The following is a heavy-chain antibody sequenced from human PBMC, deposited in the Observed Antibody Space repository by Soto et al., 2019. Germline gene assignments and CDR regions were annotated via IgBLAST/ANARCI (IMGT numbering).Heavy chain of an antibody. D-gene: IGHD3-10*01. CDR3: ARDTRGTGSRFDY. CDR1: GYTFTSYY. J-gene: IGHJ4*02. Sequence: QVQLVQSGAEVKKPGASVKVSCKASGYTFTSYYMHWVRQAPGQGLEWMGIINPSDGGTTYAQKFQERVTMTRDTSTSTVYMELSSLRSEDTAVYYCARDTRGTGSRFDYWGQGTLVTVSS. V-gene: IGHV1-46*01. CDR2: INPSDGGT.